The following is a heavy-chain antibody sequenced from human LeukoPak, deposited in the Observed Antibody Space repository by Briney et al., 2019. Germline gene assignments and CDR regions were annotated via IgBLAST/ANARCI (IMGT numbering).Heavy chain of an antibody. CDR2: INHSGST. CDR1: GGSFSSYY. V-gene: IGHV4-34*01. D-gene: IGHD3-10*01. CDR3: TGNYYGSGSYADFDY. Sequence: SETLSLTCAVYGGSFSSYYWSWIRQPPGKGLEWIGEINHSGSTNYNPSLKSRVTISVDTSKNQFSLKLSSVTAADTAVYYCTGNYYGSGSYADFDYWGQGTLVTVSS. J-gene: IGHJ4*02.